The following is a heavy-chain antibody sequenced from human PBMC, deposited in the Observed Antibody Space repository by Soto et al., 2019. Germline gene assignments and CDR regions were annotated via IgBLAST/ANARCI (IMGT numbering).Heavy chain of an antibody. CDR2: ISYDGSNK. Sequence: QVQLVESGGGVVQPGRSLRLSCAASGFTFSSYGMHWVRQAPGKGLEWVAVISYDGSNKYYADSVKGRFTISRDNSKNTLYLQMNSLRAEDTAVYYCAKDLSDFWSGYNIGYWCQGTLVTVSS. J-gene: IGHJ4*01. D-gene: IGHD3-3*01. CDR1: GFTFSSYG. V-gene: IGHV3-30*18. CDR3: AKDLSDFWSGYNIGY.